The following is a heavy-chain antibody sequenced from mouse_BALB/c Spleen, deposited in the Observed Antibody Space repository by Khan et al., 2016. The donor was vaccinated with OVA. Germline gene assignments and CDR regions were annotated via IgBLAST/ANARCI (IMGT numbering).Heavy chain of an antibody. V-gene: IGHV1-77*01. CDR2: IYPGSDST. Sequence: QVQLQQSGPELVKPGASVKMSCKASGYTFTDYVMNWVKQRNGQGLEWIGQIYPGSDSTYYNEKFKGKATLTADRSSSPAYMQLSNLTSEVSAVYFCARAGWDVFAYWGQGTLVTVSA. CDR3: ARAGWDVFAY. J-gene: IGHJ3*01. D-gene: IGHD4-1*01. CDR1: GYTFTDYV.